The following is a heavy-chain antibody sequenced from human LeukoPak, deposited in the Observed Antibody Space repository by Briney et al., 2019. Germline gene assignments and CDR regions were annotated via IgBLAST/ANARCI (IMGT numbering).Heavy chain of an antibody. V-gene: IGHV4-4*07. Sequence: SETLSLTCTVSGGSISSYYWSWIWQPAGKGLEWIGRIYTSGSTNYNPSLKSRVTMSVDTSKNQFSLKLSSVTAADTAVYYCASTYYDFWSGQNYYYYMDVWGKGTTVTVSS. CDR1: GGSISSYY. CDR3: ASTYYDFWSGQNYYYYMDV. CDR2: IYTSGST. J-gene: IGHJ6*03. D-gene: IGHD3-3*01.